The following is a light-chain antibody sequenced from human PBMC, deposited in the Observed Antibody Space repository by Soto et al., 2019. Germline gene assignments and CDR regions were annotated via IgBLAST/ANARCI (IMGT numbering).Light chain of an antibody. Sequence: DVVMTQSPLSLPVTLGQSASISCRASRGLVFSDGNTFLSWFQQRPGQSPRRLIYQVSKRDSGVPDRFSGSGSGTDCTLTISRVEAEDVGIYYCAQATHWPLKFGGGTKVDIK. V-gene: IGKV2-30*01. CDR2: QVS. CDR1: RGLVFSDGNTF. CDR3: AQATHWPLK. J-gene: IGKJ4*02.